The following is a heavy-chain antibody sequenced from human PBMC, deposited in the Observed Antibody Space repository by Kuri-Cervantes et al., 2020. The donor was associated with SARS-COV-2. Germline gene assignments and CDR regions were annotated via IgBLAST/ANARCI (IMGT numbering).Heavy chain of an antibody. Sequence: ASVKVSCKASGYTFTSYGISWVRQAPGQGLEWMGWISAYNGNTKYAQKLQGRVTMTTDTSTSTAYMELRSLRSDDTAVYYCARDQKLVSYPEWLLYDYWGQGTLVTVSS. J-gene: IGHJ4*02. V-gene: IGHV1-18*01. CDR2: ISAYNGNT. CDR3: ARDQKLVSYPEWLLYDY. D-gene: IGHD3-3*01. CDR1: GYTFTSYG.